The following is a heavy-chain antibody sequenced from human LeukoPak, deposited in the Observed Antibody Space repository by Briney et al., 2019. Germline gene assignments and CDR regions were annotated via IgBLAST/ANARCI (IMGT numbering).Heavy chain of an antibody. D-gene: IGHD3-10*01. Sequence: GGSLRLSCAASGFTFRTFWMTWVRQAPGKGLEWVANIQQDGSEKYYVDSVRGRFTISRDNAKNSLYLQMNSLRAEDTAVYYCARVLTSITMVRGVILSGMDVWGQGTTVTVSS. CDR3: ARVLTSITMVRGVILSGMDV. CDR1: GFTFRTFW. J-gene: IGHJ6*02. V-gene: IGHV3-7*01. CDR2: IQQDGSEK.